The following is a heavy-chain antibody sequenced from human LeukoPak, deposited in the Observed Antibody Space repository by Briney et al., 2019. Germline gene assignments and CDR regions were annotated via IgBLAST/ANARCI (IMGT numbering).Heavy chain of an antibody. D-gene: IGHD1-1*01. CDR1: GVSLNTYS. CDR3: VSQLGGTTFH. Sequence: SETLSLTCTVSGVSLNTYSWGWIRQPPGKGLEWIGYVYYTGITNYNPSLKSRVTISLDASKNHSSLKLSSVTAADTAVYYCVSQLGGTTFHWGQGTLVTVSS. J-gene: IGHJ4*02. V-gene: IGHV4-59*01. CDR2: VYYTGIT.